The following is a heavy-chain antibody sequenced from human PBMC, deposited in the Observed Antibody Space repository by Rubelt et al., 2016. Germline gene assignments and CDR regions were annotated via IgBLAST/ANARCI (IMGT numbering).Heavy chain of an antibody. D-gene: IGHD6-13*01. Sequence: GGGVVQPGRSLRLSCAASGFTFNSYTMHWFRQAPGKGLEWVAVISYDGSGKYSADSVKGRFTISRDNSKNTLYLQMNSLRAEDTAVYYCAKDTQSSWRVNWFDPWGQGTLVTGSS. CDR1: GFTFNSYT. V-gene: IGHV3-30*04. CDR2: ISYDGSGK. J-gene: IGHJ5*02. CDR3: AKDTQSSWRVNWFDP.